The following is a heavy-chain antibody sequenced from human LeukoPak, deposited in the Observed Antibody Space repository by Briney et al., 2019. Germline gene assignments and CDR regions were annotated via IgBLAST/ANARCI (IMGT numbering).Heavy chain of an antibody. CDR2: ISSSSSYI. J-gene: IGHJ4*02. CDR3: AREYSSGPDY. D-gene: IGHD6-19*01. CDR1: GFTFSSYS. V-gene: IGHV3-21*01. Sequence: GGSLRLSCAASGFTFSSYSMNWVRQAPGKGLEWVSSISSSSSYIYYADSVKGRITMSRDNAKNSLYLQMNSLRAEDTAVYYCAREYSSGPDYWGQGTLVTVSS.